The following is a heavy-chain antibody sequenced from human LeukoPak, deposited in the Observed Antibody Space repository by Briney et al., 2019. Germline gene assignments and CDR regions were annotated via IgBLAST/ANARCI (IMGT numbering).Heavy chain of an antibody. CDR2: INHSGST. D-gene: IGHD5-18*01. CDR3: ARIGYSYGPYFDY. J-gene: IGHJ4*02. CDR1: GGSFSGYY. V-gene: IGHV4-34*01. Sequence: SETLSLTCAVYGGSFSGYYWSWIRQPPGKGLEWIGEINHSGSTYYNPSLKSRVTISVDTSKNQFSLKLSSVTAADTAVYYCARIGYSYGPYFDYWGQGTLVTVSS.